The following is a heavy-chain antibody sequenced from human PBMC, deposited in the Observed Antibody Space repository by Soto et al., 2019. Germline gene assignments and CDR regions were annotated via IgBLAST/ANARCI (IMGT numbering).Heavy chain of an antibody. CDR3: AREPTDYDYIWGSYRPTPLDY. J-gene: IGHJ4*02. Sequence: ASVKVSCKASGYTFTSYGISWVRQAPGQGLEWMGWISAYNGNTNYAQKLQGRVTMTTDTSTSTAYMELRSLRSDDTAVYYCAREPTDYDYIWGSYRPTPLDYWGQGTLVTVSS. CDR1: GYTFTSYG. V-gene: IGHV1-18*01. CDR2: ISAYNGNT. D-gene: IGHD3-16*02.